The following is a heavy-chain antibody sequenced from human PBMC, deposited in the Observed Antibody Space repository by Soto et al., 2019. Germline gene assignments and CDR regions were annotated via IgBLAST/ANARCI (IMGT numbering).Heavy chain of an antibody. V-gene: IGHV1-18*01. D-gene: IGHD5-18*01. CDR3: ASEYTAMVQGVYYYYGMDV. CDR2: ISAYNGNT. J-gene: IGHJ6*02. CDR1: GYTFTSYG. Sequence: QVQLVESGAEVKKPGASVKVSCKASGYTFTSYGISWVRQASGQGLEWMGWISAYNGNTNYAHKLQGRVTLTTDTSTSTAYIALRSLRSADTAVYYCASEYTAMVQGVYYYYGMDVWGQGTTVTVSS.